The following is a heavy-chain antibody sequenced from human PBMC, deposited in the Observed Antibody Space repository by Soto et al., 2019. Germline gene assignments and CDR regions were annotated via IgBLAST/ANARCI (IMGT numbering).Heavy chain of an antibody. Sequence: GEALKISCKGSGYSFTSYWISWVRQMPGKGLEWMGRIDPSDSYTNYSPSFQGHVTISADKSISTAYLQWSSLKASDTAMYYCASRIAAAGTVVAHYYYYGMDVWGQGTTVTVSS. J-gene: IGHJ6*02. CDR1: GYSFTSYW. D-gene: IGHD6-13*01. CDR2: IDPSDSYT. CDR3: ASRIAAAGTVVAHYYYYGMDV. V-gene: IGHV5-10-1*01.